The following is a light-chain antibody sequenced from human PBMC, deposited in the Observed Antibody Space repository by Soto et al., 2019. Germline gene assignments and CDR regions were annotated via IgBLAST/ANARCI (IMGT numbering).Light chain of an antibody. CDR3: CSYAGTDTFKV. CDR1: SSDVGGYNY. V-gene: IGLV2-11*01. Sequence: QSVLTQPRSVSGSPGQSVTISCTGTSSDVGGYNYVSWYQQHPGKAPKLLIYDVSNRPSGVPDRFSGSKSGNTASLTISGLQAEDEADYYCCSYAGTDTFKVFGTGTKVTVL. CDR2: DVS. J-gene: IGLJ1*01.